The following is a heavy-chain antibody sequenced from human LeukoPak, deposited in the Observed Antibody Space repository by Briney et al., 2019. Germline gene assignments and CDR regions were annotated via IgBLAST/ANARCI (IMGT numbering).Heavy chain of an antibody. D-gene: IGHD6-19*01. V-gene: IGHV1-69*06. CDR3: ARASIAVAGSKYYYSMDV. J-gene: IGHJ6*03. CDR1: GGTFSSYA. CDR2: IIPSLGTA. Sequence: ASVKVSCKASGGTFSSYAISWVRQAPGQGLEWMGGIIPSLGTANYAQKFKGRVTITADKSTSTAYMELSRLRSEATAVYYCARASIAVAGSKYYYSMDVWGQGTPVTVSS.